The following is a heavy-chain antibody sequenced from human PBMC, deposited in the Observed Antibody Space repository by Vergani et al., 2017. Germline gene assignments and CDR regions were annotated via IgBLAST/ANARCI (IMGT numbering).Heavy chain of an antibody. CDR3: ARRIAARHGDCFDP. V-gene: IGHV1-69*04. CDR2: IIPILGIA. J-gene: IGHJ5*02. Sequence: QVQLVQSGAEVKKPGSSVKVSCKASGGTFSSYAISWVRQAPGQGLEWMGRIIPILGIANYAQKFQGRVTITADKSTSTAYMELSSLRSEDTAVYYCARRIAARHGDCFDPWGQGTLVTVSS. D-gene: IGHD6-13*01. CDR1: GGTFSSYA.